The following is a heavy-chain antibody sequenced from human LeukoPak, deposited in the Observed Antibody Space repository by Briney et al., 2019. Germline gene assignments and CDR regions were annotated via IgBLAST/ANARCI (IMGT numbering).Heavy chain of an antibody. J-gene: IGHJ3*02. Sequence: PSETLSLTCTLSGGSVSSSSFYWGWIRQPPGKGLECIGTIYYSGITYYSSSLKSRVTISVDTSKNQFSLELSSVTAADTAVYFCARSGPAAGRPDAFDIWGQGTLVTVSS. D-gene: IGHD2-2*01. CDR2: IYYSGIT. V-gene: IGHV4-39*07. CDR3: ARSGPAAGRPDAFDI. CDR1: GGSVSSSSFY.